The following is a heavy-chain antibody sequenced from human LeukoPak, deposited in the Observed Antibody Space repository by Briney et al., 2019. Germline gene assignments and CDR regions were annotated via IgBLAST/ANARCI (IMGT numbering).Heavy chain of an antibody. CDR3: AKDIGGY. CDR1: GFTFDDYA. CDR2: ISWNSGSI. J-gene: IGHJ4*02. V-gene: IGHV3-9*01. Sequence: SLRLSCAASGFTFDDYAMHWVRQAPGKGLEWVSGISWNSGSIGYADSVKGRLTISRDNAKNSLYLQMNSLRAEDTALYYCAKDIGGYWGQGTLVTVSS.